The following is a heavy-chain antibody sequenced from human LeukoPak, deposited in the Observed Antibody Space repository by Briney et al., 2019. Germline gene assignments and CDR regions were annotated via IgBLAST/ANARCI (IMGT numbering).Heavy chain of an antibody. J-gene: IGHJ4*02. CDR3: ACRPLDY. Sequence: PGGSLRLSCAASGFSFGAYAMSWVRQAPGKGLEWLSAISATGGRTFYADPVKDRFTISRDNSKNTIYLHMSSLRAEDTAVYYWACRPLDYWGRGTLVTVSS. V-gene: IGHV3-23*01. CDR1: GFSFGAYA. CDR2: ISATGGRT.